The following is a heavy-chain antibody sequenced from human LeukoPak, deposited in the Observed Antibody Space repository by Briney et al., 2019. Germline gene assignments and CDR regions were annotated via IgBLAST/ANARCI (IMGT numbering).Heavy chain of an antibody. Sequence: EASVKVSCKASGGTFSSYAISWVRQAPGQGLEWMGGIIPIFGTENYAQKFQGRVTITTDESTSTAYMELSSLRSEDTAVYYCARAIGDIVTGDYTPWVNWGQGTLVTVSS. CDR3: ARAIGDIVTGDYTPWVN. CDR1: GGTFSSYA. J-gene: IGHJ4*02. V-gene: IGHV1-69*05. D-gene: IGHD3-9*01. CDR2: IIPIFGTE.